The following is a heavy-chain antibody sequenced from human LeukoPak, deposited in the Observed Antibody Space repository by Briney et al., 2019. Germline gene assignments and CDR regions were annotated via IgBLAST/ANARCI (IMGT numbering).Heavy chain of an antibody. Sequence: GGSLRLSCAASGFTVSSNFMSWVRQAPGKGLEWVSVIYSGGSTYFADSVKSRFTISRHNSKNTVYLQMNSLRAEDTAVYYCGRGYSHINYWGQGTLVTVSS. CDR2: IYSGGST. D-gene: IGHD5-12*01. V-gene: IGHV3-53*04. CDR3: GRGYSHINY. CDR1: GFTVSSNF. J-gene: IGHJ4*02.